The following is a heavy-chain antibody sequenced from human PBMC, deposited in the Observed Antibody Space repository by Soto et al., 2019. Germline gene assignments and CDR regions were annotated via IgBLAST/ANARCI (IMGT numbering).Heavy chain of an antibody. J-gene: IGHJ4*02. D-gene: IGHD5-12*01. CDR1: GLPFSSHA. CDR3: AKSRGDSWYLYYYDY. V-gene: IGHV3-23*01. Sequence: EVQLLESGGGLVQPGGSLRLSCAASGLPFSSHAMSWVRQAPGKGLEWVSSISISGGNTYYADSVRGRFTISRDNSKNTLYLHMNSLTAEDTAVYYCAKSRGDSWYLYYYDYWGQGTLVTVSS. CDR2: ISISGGNT.